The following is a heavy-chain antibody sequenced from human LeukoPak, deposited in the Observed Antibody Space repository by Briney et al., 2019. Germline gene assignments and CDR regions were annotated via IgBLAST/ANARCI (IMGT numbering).Heavy chain of an antibody. V-gene: IGHV1-3*01. J-gene: IGHJ5*02. Sequence: GASVEVSCKASGYTFTTYAIHWVRQAPGRSLEWMGRINAGNGDAKYSQNFHDRITITRDTSASTVYMELTSLRSEDTAVYYCGKSAPSGFDPWGQGTLVTGSS. CDR3: GKSAPSGFDP. CDR2: INAGNGDA. CDR1: GYTFTTYA.